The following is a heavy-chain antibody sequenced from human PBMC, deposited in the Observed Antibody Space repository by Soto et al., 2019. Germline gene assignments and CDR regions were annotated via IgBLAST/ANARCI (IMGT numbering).Heavy chain of an antibody. J-gene: IGHJ5*02. D-gene: IGHD3-10*01. V-gene: IGHV3-21*01. CDR2: ISSSSSYI. CDR1: GFTFSSYS. CDR3: ASLITMVRGVIPFDP. Sequence: GGSLRLSCAASGFTFSSYSMNWVRQAPGKGLEWVSSISSSSSYIYYADSVKGRFTISRDNAKNSLYLQMNSLRAEDTAVYYCASLITMVRGVIPFDPWGQGTLVTVSS.